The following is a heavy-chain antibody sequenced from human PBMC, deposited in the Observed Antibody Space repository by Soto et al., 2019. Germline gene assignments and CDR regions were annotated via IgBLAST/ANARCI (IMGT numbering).Heavy chain of an antibody. J-gene: IGHJ4*02. CDR1: GGTFYTYA. CDR3: ARDVSVMTSVFGF. V-gene: IGHV1-69*01. D-gene: IGHD3-10*01. Sequence: QVHLVQSGAEVKRPGSSVRVSCRASGGTFYTYAFTWVRQAPGHGLEWMGGITPMIGTTMYAQKFHGRVTFSADESASTAYIELSNLRSDDTAVYYCARDVSVMTSVFGFWGQGTLITVSS. CDR2: ITPMIGTT.